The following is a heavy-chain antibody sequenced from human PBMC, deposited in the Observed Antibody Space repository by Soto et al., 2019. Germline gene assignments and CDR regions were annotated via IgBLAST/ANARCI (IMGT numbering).Heavy chain of an antibody. V-gene: IGHV3-23*01. CDR3: AKGRGQNWNFDS. D-gene: IGHD1-1*01. CDR1: GFTFSSYA. J-gene: IGHJ5*01. Sequence: EVQLLESGGGSVQPGGSLRLSCAASGFTFSSYAMHWVRRPPGKGLEWVSSISGSGGTAYYADSVKGRFSISRDSLVNTLYLQMKSLRAEDTAVYYCAKGRGQNWNFDSWGQGTLVTVSP. CDR2: ISGSGGTA.